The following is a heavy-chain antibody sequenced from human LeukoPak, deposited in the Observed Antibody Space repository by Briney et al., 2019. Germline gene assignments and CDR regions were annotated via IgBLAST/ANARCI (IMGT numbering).Heavy chain of an antibody. Sequence: PGGSLRLSCAASGFNFSIHGMNGVGQGPGKGLEWVSGITGSGGSTYYADSVEGRFTISRDNSKNTVYLQMNSLRAEDTAVYYCARDLSLIALNDWGQGTLVTVSS. CDR3: ARDLSLIALND. J-gene: IGHJ4*02. CDR2: ITGSGGST. CDR1: GFNFSIHG. V-gene: IGHV3-23*01. D-gene: IGHD3-22*01.